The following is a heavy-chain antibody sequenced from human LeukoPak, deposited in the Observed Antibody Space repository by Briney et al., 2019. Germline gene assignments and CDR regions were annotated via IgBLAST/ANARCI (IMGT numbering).Heavy chain of an antibody. D-gene: IGHD3-3*01. CDR2: ISAYNGNT. CDR1: GYTFTSYG. CDR3: ARARYYDFWSGYYPYYYYYYYMDV. J-gene: IGHJ6*03. Sequence: ASVKVSCKASGYTFTSYGISWGLQAPAHGLESMGWISAYNGNTNYAQKLQGRVTMTTDTSTSTAYMELRSLRSDDTAVYYCARARYYDFWSGYYPYYYYYYYMDVWGKGTTVTVSS. V-gene: IGHV1-18*01.